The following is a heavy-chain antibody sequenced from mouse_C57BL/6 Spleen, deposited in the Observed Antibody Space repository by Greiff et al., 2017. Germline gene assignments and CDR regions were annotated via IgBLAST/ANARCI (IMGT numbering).Heavy chain of an antibody. CDR3: AREGVTTGFDY. Sequence: EVKLQESGPGLVKPSQSLSLTCSVTGYSITSGYYWNWIRQFPGNKLEWMGYISYDGSNNYNPSLKNRISITRDTSKNQFFLKLNSVTTEDTATYYCAREGVTTGFDYWGQGTTLTVSS. D-gene: IGHD1-1*01. CDR2: ISYDGSN. CDR1: GYSITSGYY. V-gene: IGHV3-6*01. J-gene: IGHJ2*01.